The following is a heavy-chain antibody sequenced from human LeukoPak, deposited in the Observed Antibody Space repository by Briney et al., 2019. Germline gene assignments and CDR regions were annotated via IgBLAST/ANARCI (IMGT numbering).Heavy chain of an antibody. D-gene: IGHD3-10*01. Sequence: GGSLRLSCAASGFTFSSYGMSWVRQAPGKGLEWVSAISGSGGSTYYADSVKGRFTISRDNSKNTLYLQMNSLRAEDTAVYYCAKSPDYYGSGSYQPRSDYWGQGTLVTVSS. CDR2: ISGSGGST. V-gene: IGHV3-23*01. J-gene: IGHJ4*02. CDR3: AKSPDYYGSGSYQPRSDY. CDR1: GFTFSSYG.